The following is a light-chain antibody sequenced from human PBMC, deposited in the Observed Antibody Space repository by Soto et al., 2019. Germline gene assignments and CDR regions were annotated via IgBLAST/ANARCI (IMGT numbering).Light chain of an antibody. CDR2: GAS. CDR3: QQYNNWPPWT. J-gene: IGKJ1*01. Sequence: EIVMTQSPATLSVSPGERATLSCRASQSVSSNLAWYQQKPGQAPRLLIYGASTRATGIPARFSGSGSGTECTLTISSLQSEDVEVYYRQQYNNWPPWTFGQGNKVEIK. V-gene: IGKV3-15*01. CDR1: QSVSSN.